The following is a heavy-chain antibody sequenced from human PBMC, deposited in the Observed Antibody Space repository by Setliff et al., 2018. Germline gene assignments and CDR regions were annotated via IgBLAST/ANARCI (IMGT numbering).Heavy chain of an antibody. CDR1: GYTFTGYY. Sequence: ASVKVSCKASGYTFTGYYMHWVRQAPGQGLEWMGRINPNSGGTNYAQKLQGRVTMTTDTSTSTAYMELRSLRSDDTAVYYCARDTYIGDFWSGYYIQGRFDPWGQGTLVTVSS. J-gene: IGHJ5*02. CDR2: INPNSGGT. V-gene: IGHV1-2*06. D-gene: IGHD3-3*01. CDR3: ARDTYIGDFWSGYYIQGRFDP.